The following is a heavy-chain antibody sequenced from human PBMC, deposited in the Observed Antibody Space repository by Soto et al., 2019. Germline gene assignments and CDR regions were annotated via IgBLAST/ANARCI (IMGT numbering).Heavy chain of an antibody. CDR1: GGSFSGYY. J-gene: IGHJ4*02. CDR2: INHSGST. CDR3: ARSYYYDSSGYPY. V-gene: IGHV4-34*01. Sequence: QVQLQQWGAGLLKPSETLSLTCAVYGGSFSGYYWSWIRQPPGKGLEWIGEINHSGSTNYNPSLKSRVTISVDTSKNQFSLKLSSVTAADTAVYYCARSYYYDSSGYPYWGQGTLVTVSS. D-gene: IGHD3-22*01.